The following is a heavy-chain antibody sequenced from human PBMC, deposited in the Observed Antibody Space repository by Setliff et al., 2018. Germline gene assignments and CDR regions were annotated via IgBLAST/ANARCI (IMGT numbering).Heavy chain of an antibody. CDR2: VYYTGTT. CDR3: ASLGMTTMMDWYFDL. D-gene: IGHD4-4*01. Sequence: SETLSLTCTVSGGSIGSHSWSWIRQPPGKGLEWIAYVYYTGTTIYNPSLKSRVTISTDTSKNQFSLKLNSVTAADTAVYYCASLGMTTMMDWYFDLWGRGTLVTVSS. V-gene: IGHV4-59*11. J-gene: IGHJ2*01. CDR1: GGSIGSHS.